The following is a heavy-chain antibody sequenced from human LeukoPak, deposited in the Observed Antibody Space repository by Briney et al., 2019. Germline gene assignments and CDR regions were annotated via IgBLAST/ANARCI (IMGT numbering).Heavy chain of an antibody. CDR1: GFTFSDYY. CDR2: ISSSGSTI. CDR3: ASNHGRVVVVPAA. Sequence: GGYLRLSCAACGFTFSDYYMSWIPQAPGKGLEWVSYISSSGSTIYYADSVKGRFTISRDNAKNSLYLQMNSRRAEAAAVYYCASNHGRVVVVPAAWGQGTLVTVSS. D-gene: IGHD2-2*01. J-gene: IGHJ4*02. V-gene: IGHV3-11*04.